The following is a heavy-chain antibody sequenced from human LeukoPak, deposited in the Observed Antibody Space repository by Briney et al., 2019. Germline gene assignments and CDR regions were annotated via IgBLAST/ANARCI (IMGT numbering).Heavy chain of an antibody. Sequence: SETLSLTCTVSGGSISSYYWSWIRQPPGKGLEWIGYIYYSGSTNYNPSLKSRVTISVDTSKNQFSLKLSSVTAADTAVYYCAREAGDDCGGKVDYWGQGTLVTVSS. D-gene: IGHD4-23*01. CDR1: GGSISSYY. CDR3: AREAGDDCGGKVDY. J-gene: IGHJ4*02. V-gene: IGHV4-59*01. CDR2: IYYSGST.